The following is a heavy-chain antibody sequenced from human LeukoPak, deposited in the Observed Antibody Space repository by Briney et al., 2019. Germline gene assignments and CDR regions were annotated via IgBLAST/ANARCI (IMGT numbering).Heavy chain of an antibody. CDR2: ISSSGSTI. CDR1: GFTFSDYY. J-gene: IGHJ4*02. V-gene: IGHV3-11*01. CDR3: ARDGFSGYYYDSSGYYFDY. D-gene: IGHD3-22*01. Sequence: GGSLRLSCAASGFTFSDYYMSWIRQAPGKGLEWVSYISSSGSTIYYADSVKGRFTISRDNAKNSLYLQMNSLRAEDTAVYYCARDGFSGYYYDSSGYYFDYWGQGTLVTVSS.